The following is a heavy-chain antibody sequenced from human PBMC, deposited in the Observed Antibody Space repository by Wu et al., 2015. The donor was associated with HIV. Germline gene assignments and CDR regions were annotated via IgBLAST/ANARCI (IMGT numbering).Heavy chain of an antibody. D-gene: IGHD3-10*01. CDR3: ARGGYFGSSHYHYGMDV. Sequence: QVQLVQSGAEVKKPGASVKVSCKASGYTFPSYDVNWVRQASGQGLEWMGWMNGKSGNTGYAQKFQGRVTMTRDTSISTAYMELSSLRSEDTAVYYCARGGYFGSSHYHYGMDVWGQGTTVTVSS. CDR2: MNGKSGNT. J-gene: IGHJ6*02. CDR1: GYTFPSYD. V-gene: IGHV1-8*01.